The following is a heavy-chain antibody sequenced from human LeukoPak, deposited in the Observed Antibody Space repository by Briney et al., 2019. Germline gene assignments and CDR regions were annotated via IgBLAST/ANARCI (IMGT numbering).Heavy chain of an antibody. CDR2: IKSNTDGGTV. J-gene: IGHJ4*02. D-gene: IGHD1-1*01. CDR1: GFTFSNAW. V-gene: IGHV3-15*01. CDR3: TTDPRNGYYFDY. Sequence: GGSLRLSCAASGFTFSNAWMSWVRQAPGKGLEWVSRIKSNTDGGTVDYAAPVKGRVTISRDDSKNTLYLQMNSLKTEDTAVYYCTTDPRNGYYFDYWGQGTLATVSS.